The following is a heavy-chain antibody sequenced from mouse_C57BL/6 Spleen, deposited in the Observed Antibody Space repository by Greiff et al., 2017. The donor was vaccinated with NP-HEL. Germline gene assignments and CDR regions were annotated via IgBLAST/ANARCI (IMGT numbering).Heavy chain of an antibody. D-gene: IGHD6-1*01. J-gene: IGHJ4*01. Sequence: VKVVESGAELARPGASVKLSCKASGYTFTSYGISWVKQRTGQGLEWIGEIYPRSGNTYYNEKFKGKATLTADKSSSTAYMELRSLTSEDSAVYFCARSSGPYAMDYWGQGTSVTVSS. V-gene: IGHV1-81*01. CDR1: GYTFTSYG. CDR2: IYPRSGNT. CDR3: ARSSGPYAMDY.